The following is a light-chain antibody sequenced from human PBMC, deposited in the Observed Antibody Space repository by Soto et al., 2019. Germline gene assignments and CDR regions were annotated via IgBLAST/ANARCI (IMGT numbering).Light chain of an antibody. V-gene: IGKV3-20*01. Sequence: EIVLTQSPGTLSLSPGERATLSCRASQSVSSYYLAWYQQKPGQAPRLLIYAASKRATGIPARFSGSGSGTDFTLTISSLQSEDFAVYYCQQYNSWPLTFGGGTKVDIK. CDR2: AAS. CDR1: QSVSSYY. CDR3: QQYNSWPLT. J-gene: IGKJ4*01.